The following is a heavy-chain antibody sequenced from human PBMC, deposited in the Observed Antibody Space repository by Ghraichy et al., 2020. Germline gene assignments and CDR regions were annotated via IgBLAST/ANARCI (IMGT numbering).Heavy chain of an antibody. CDR2: TRNKAYSYTT. D-gene: IGHD3-22*01. CDR1: GFTFSDYY. V-gene: IGHV3-72*01. Sequence: GGSLRLSCAASGFTFSDYYMDWVRQAPGKGLEWVGRTRNKAYSYTTEYAASVKGGFTISRDDSKNSLYLQMNSLKTEDTAVYYCARDTVDGGGYQYFHHWGQGTLVTVSS. J-gene: IGHJ1*01. CDR3: ARDTVDGGGYQYFHH.